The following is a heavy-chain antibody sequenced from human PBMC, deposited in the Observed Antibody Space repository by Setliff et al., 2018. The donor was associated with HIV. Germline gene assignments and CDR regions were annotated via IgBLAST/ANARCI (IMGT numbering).Heavy chain of an antibody. J-gene: IGHJ3*02. D-gene: IGHD6-6*01. CDR3: ARGKQMSRRSDAFDI. CDR1: GYRFSNHF. CDR2: IDPTDGST. V-gene: IGHV1-46*01. Sequence: GASVKVSCKSSGYRFSNHFIHWVPQAPGQGLEWMEVIDPTDGSTSFTQKFQGRVTVTRDTSTSTVYMELSGLKSEDTAMYYCARGKQMSRRSDAFDIWGQGTKVTVSS.